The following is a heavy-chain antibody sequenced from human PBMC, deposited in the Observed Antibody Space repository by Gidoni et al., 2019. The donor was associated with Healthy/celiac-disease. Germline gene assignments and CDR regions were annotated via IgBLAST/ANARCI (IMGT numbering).Heavy chain of an antibody. V-gene: IGHV1-69*01. CDR2: IIPIFGTA. CDR1: GGTFSSEA. D-gene: IGHD3-22*01. CDR3: ARPIVGSGYYFDY. Sequence: QVQLVQSGAEVKKPGSSVKVSCKASGGTFSSEAISWVRQAPGKGLEWMGGIIPIFGTANYAQKFQGRVTITADESTSTAYMELSSLRSEDTAVYYWARPIVGSGYYFDYWGQGALVTVSS. J-gene: IGHJ4*02.